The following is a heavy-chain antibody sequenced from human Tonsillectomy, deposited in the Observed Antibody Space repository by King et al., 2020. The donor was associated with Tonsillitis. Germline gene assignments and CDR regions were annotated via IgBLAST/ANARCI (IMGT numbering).Heavy chain of an antibody. CDR1: GYSFTSYW. Sequence: QLVQSGAEVKKPGESLKISCKGSGYSFTSYWIGWVRQMPGKGLQWMGIIYPADSHTRYSPSFQGQVTISADKSISTAYLHWSSLRASDTAMYYCARASQVDYFDYWGQGTLVTVSS. CDR3: ARASQVDYFDY. D-gene: IGHD2-15*01. V-gene: IGHV5-51*01. J-gene: IGHJ4*02. CDR2: IYPADSHT.